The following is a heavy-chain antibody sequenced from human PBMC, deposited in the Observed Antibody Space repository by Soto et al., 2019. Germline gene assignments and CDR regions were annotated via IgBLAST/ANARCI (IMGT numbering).Heavy chain of an antibody. CDR3: AKVINGGSFYY. Sequence: EVQLVESGGGLVQPGRSLRLSCAASGFTFDDYAMHWVRQAPGKGLEWVSGISWNSGSIGYADSVKGRFTISRDNAKNSLYLQMNSLRAEDTALYFCAKVINGGSFYYLGQGTLVTVSS. D-gene: IGHD2-15*01. V-gene: IGHV3-9*01. J-gene: IGHJ4*02. CDR2: ISWNSGSI. CDR1: GFTFDDYA.